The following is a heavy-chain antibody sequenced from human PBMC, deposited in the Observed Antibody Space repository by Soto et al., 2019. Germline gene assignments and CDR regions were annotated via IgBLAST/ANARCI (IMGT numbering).Heavy chain of an antibody. D-gene: IGHD3-3*01. CDR2: INPNSGGT. CDR3: ARPYYDFWSGSQFLQLGP. V-gene: IGHV1-2*02. Sequence: EASVKVSCKASGYTFTGYYMHWVRQAPGQGLEWMGWINPNSGGTNYAQKFQGRVTMTRDTSISTAYMELSRLRSDDTAVYYCARPYYDFWSGSQFLQLGPWGQGTLVTVSS. CDR1: GYTFTGYY. J-gene: IGHJ5*02.